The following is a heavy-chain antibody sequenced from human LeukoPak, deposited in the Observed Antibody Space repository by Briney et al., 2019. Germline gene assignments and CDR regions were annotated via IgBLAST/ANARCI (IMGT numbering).Heavy chain of an antibody. CDR2: IYYSGST. J-gene: IGHJ6*02. Sequence: SETLSLTCTVSGGSISSYYWSWIRQPPGKGLEWIGYIYYSGSTNYNPSLKSRVTISVDTSKNQFSLKLSSVTAADTAVYYCARDALFSGSSWYYYYYGMDVWGQGTTVTVSS. D-gene: IGHD6-13*01. CDR3: ARDALFSGSSWYYYYYGMDV. CDR1: GGSISSYY. V-gene: IGHV4-59*01.